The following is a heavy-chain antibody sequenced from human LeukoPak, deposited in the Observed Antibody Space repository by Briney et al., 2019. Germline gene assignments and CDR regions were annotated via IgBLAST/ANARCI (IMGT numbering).Heavy chain of an antibody. J-gene: IGHJ4*02. CDR3: TRHSPRAGTTVIDY. CDR1: GFTFSSYA. CDR2: IRSKANSYAT. V-gene: IGHV3-73*01. D-gene: IGHD4-11*01. Sequence: GGSLRLSCAASGFTFSSYAMHWVRQASGKGLEWVGRIRSKANSYATAYAASVKGRFTISRDDSKNTAYLQMNSLKTEDTAVYYCTRHSPRAGTTVIDYWGQGTLVTVSS.